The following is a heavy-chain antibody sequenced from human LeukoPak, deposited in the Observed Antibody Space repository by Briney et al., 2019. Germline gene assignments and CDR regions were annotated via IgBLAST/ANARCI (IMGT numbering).Heavy chain of an antibody. V-gene: IGHV4-39*07. CDR1: GGSISSSSYY. Sequence: SETLSLTCTVSGGSISSSSYYWGWIRQPPGKGLEWIGSIYYSGSTYYNPSLKSRVTISVDTSKNQFSLKLSSVTAADTAVYYCARDASGWLDYWGQGTLVTVS. J-gene: IGHJ4*02. D-gene: IGHD6-19*01. CDR2: IYYSGST. CDR3: ARDASGWLDY.